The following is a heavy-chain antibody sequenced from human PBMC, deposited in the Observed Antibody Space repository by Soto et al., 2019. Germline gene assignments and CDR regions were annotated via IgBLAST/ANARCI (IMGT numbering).Heavy chain of an antibody. CDR1: GYTFTSYG. CDR3: ARVGFDCSGGSCYPYYYYYMDV. Sequence: ASVKVYCKASGYTFTSYGISWVRQAPGQGLEWMGWISAYNGNTNYAQKLQGRVTMTTDTSTSTAYMELRSLRSDDTAVYYCARVGFDCSGGSCYPYYYYYMDVWGKGTTVTVSS. V-gene: IGHV1-18*01. CDR2: ISAYNGNT. D-gene: IGHD2-15*01. J-gene: IGHJ6*03.